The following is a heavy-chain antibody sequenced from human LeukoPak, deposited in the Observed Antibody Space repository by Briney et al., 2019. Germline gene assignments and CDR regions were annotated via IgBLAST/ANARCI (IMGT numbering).Heavy chain of an antibody. CDR2: ISYDGTNK. CDR1: GFTFDDYG. D-gene: IGHD5-12*01. V-gene: IGHV3-30*03. Sequence: GRSLRLSCAASGFTFDDYGMHWVRQAPGKGLGWLAVISYDGTNKYYADSVKGRFTISRDNSKNTLSLQMNSLRVEDTAVYYCARGGDYDFFDYWGQGTLVTVSS. CDR3: ARGGDYDFFDY. J-gene: IGHJ4*02.